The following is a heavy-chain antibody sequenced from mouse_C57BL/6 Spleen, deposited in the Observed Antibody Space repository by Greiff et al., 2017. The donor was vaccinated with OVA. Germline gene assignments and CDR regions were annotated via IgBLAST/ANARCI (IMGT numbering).Heavy chain of an antibody. J-gene: IGHJ2*01. CDR1: GYTFTDYY. Sequence: EVQLQQSGPVLVKPGASVKMSCKASGYTFTDYYMNWVKQSPGKSLEWIGVINPYNGGTSYNQKFKGKATLTVDKSSSTAYMELNSLTSEDSAVYYCARRGYDSLMDYWGQGTTLTVSS. CDR3: ARRGYDSLMDY. V-gene: IGHV1-19*01. D-gene: IGHD2-4*01. CDR2: INPYNGGT.